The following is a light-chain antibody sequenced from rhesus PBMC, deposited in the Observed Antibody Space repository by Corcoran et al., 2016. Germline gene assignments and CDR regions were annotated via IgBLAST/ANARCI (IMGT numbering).Light chain of an antibody. Sequence: DIQMTQSPSSLSASIGDTVTITCRASQSISNWLDWYPQKAGKAPNLLIDKAASLQSGVPSRFSGSGSGTEFTLTISSLQPEDFATYYCLQYNNIPWTFGQGTKVEIK. J-gene: IGKJ1*01. CDR1: QSISNW. CDR2: KAA. CDR3: LQYNNIPWT. V-gene: IGKV1-22*01.